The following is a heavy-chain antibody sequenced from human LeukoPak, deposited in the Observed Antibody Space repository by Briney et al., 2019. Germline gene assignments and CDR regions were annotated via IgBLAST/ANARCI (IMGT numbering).Heavy chain of an antibody. D-gene: IGHD5-18*01. V-gene: IGHV3-15*01. J-gene: IGHJ4*02. CDR1: GFTFRNAS. CDR2: IRSKTDGGTT. Sequence: KSGGSLRLSCAASGFTFRNASMSWVRQAPGKGLEWVGRIRSKTDGGTTDYAAPVKGRFTISREDSKNTLYLQMNSLTTEDTAVYFCAHRDTTMVRVDYWGQGTLVTVSS. CDR3: AHRDTTMVRVDY.